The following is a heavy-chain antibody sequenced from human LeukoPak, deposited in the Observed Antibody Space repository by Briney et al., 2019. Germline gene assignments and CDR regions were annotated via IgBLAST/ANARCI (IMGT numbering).Heavy chain of an antibody. CDR1: GFTFNNYA. J-gene: IGHJ4*02. Sequence: GGSLRLSCAASGFTFNNYAIHWVRQTPGKGLEWVAIISFDGGNKYYADSVKGRFTISRDNSKNTLYLQMNSLRAEDTAVYYCARDGIVGSPLFKFDYWGQGTLVTVSS. CDR3: ARDGIVGSPLFKFDY. D-gene: IGHD1-26*01. V-gene: IGHV3-30-3*01. CDR2: ISFDGGNK.